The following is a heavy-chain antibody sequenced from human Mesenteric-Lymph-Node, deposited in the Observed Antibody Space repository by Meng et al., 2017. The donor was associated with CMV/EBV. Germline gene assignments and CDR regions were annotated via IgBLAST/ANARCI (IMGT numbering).Heavy chain of an antibody. CDR3: TTDEATFGVIIDYGMDV. CDR2: IKSDGATA. J-gene: IGHJ6*02. CDR1: GFSFKDAW. V-gene: IGHV3-15*01. Sequence: GGSLRLSCAVSGFSFKDAWMNWVRQAPGKGLEWVGRIKSDGATADYAADVEGRFTISRDDSKNTLYLQMNSLKTEDTAVYYCTTDEATFGVIIDYGMDVWGQGTTVTVSS. D-gene: IGHD3-3*01.